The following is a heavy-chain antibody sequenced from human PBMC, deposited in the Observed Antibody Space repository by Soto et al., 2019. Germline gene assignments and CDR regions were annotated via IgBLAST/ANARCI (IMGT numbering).Heavy chain of an antibody. CDR2: ISYSGYT. V-gene: IGHV4-59*08. D-gene: IGHD3-10*01. CDR1: GGSISSISNHY. Sequence: QVQLQESGPGLVKPSETLSLTCTVSGGSISSISNHYCSWIRQPPGKGLEWIGYISYSGYTSYNPSLKRRVIISVDTSKNQVSLNLASVTAADTAVYYCATQGFGVLHGLVDVWGQGTTVTVSS. CDR3: ATQGFGVLHGLVDV. J-gene: IGHJ6*02.